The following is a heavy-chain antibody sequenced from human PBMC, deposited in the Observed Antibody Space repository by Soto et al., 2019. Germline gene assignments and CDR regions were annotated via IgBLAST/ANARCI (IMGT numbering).Heavy chain of an antibody. D-gene: IGHD4-17*01. CDR2: IYHSGST. CDR1: GGSIGSGGYS. CDR3: ASLSGHYEDY. J-gene: IGHJ4*02. V-gene: IGHV4-30-2*01. Sequence: SETLSLTCAVSGGSIGSGGYSWSWIRQPPGKGLEWIGYIYHSGSTYYNPSLKSRVTISVDRSKNQFSLKLSSVTAADTAVYYCASLSGHYEDYWGQGTLVTVSS.